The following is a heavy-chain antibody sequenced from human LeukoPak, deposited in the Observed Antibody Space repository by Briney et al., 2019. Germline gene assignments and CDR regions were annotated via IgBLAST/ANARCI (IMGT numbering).Heavy chain of an antibody. J-gene: IGHJ4*02. CDR3: AGAYGGNSEVDY. CDR2: INSDGSST. V-gene: IGHV3-74*01. Sequence: PGGSLRLSCAASGFTFSSYWMHWVRQAPGKGLVWVSRINSDGSSTSYADSVKGRFTISRDNAKNTLYLQMNSLRAEDTAVYYCAGAYGGNSEVDYWGQGTLVTVSS. CDR1: GFTFSSYW. D-gene: IGHD4-23*01.